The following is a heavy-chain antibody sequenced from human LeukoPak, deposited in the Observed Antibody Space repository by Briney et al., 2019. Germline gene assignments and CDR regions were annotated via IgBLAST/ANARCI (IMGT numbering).Heavy chain of an antibody. Sequence: ETLSLTCAVYGGSFIGFHWNWIRQPPGKGLEWVSSISSSSSYIYYADSVKGRFTISRDNAKNSLYLQMNSLRAEDTAVYYCARVLIMGNTNWFDPWGQGTLVTVSS. V-gene: IGHV3-21*01. D-gene: IGHD7-27*01. CDR3: ARVLIMGNTNWFDP. J-gene: IGHJ5*02. CDR2: ISSSSSYI. CDR1: GGSFIGFH.